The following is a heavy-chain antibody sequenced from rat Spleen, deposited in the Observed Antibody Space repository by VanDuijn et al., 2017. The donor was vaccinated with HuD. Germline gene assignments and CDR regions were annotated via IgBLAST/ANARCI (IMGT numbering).Heavy chain of an antibody. D-gene: IGHD1-2*01. CDR3: ARDMSRTIAAKSYWYFDF. Sequence: EVQLAESGGGLVQPGRSLKLSCAASGFTFSDYYMAWVRQAPTKGLEWVASISPTGGSTHYRDSVKGRFTISRDNAESTLYLQMESLRSEDTATYYCARDMSRTIAAKSYWYFDFWGPGTMVTVSS. CDR1: GFTFSDYY. CDR2: ISPTGGST. J-gene: IGHJ1*01. V-gene: IGHV5-25*01.